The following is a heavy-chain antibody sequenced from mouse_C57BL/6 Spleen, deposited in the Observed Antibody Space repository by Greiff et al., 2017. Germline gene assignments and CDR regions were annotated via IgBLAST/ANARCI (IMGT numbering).Heavy chain of an antibody. Sequence: VQVVESGPGLVAPSQSLSITCTVSGFSLTSYGVHWVRQPPGKGLEWLVVIWSDGSTTYNSALKSRLSISKDNSKSQVFLKMNSLQTDDTAMYYCARANYYGRGAMDYWGQGTSVTVSS. J-gene: IGHJ4*01. V-gene: IGHV2-6*03. D-gene: IGHD1-1*01. CDR1: GFSLTSYG. CDR3: ARANYYGRGAMDY. CDR2: IWSDGST.